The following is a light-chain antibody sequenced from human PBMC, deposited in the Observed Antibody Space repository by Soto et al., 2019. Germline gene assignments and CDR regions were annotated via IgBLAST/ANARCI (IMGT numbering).Light chain of an antibody. CDR1: SSDAGGYNY. CDR2: DVS. V-gene: IGLV2-14*01. Sequence: SVLTQPASVSGSPGQSTTISCTGTSSDAGGYNYVSWYQQHPGKAPKLMIYDVSNRPSGGSNRFSGSKSGNTASLTISGLQAEDEADYYCSSYTSSSTLEVFGGGTKVTVL. J-gene: IGLJ2*01. CDR3: SSYTSSSTLEV.